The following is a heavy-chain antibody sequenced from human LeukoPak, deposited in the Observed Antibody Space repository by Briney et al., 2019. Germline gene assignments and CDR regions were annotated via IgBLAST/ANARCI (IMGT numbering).Heavy chain of an antibody. CDR1: GVSISSYY. D-gene: IGHD3-22*01. J-gene: IGHJ3*02. V-gene: IGHV4-59*08. CDR2: IYDSVST. CDR3: ARYHDPVDYYDSSGYYDAFDI. Sequence: SETLSLTCTVSGVSISSYYWSWIPQPPGKGLEWSGDIYDSVSTNYNPSLKSRVTISVDTSKNQFSLKLSSVTAADTAVYYCARYHDPVDYYDSSGYYDAFDIWGQGTMVTVSS.